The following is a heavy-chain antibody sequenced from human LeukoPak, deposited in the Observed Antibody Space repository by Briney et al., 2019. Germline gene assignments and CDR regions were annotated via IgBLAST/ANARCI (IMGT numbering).Heavy chain of an antibody. CDR3: AREYSSSSRAFDI. V-gene: IGHV4-4*07. CDR1: GGPIYSYY. Sequence: SETLSLTCTVSGGPIYSYYWSWIRQTAGKGLEWIGRLYPGVSTDYNPSLKSRVTMSVDTSKNQFALKLSSVTAADTAVSYCAREYSSSSRAFDIWGQGTMVTVSS. CDR2: LYPGVST. J-gene: IGHJ3*02. D-gene: IGHD6-6*01.